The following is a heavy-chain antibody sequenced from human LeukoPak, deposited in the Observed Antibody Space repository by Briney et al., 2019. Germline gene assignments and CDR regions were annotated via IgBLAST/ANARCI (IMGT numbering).Heavy chain of an antibody. CDR3: AKENGVVPAATWFDP. V-gene: IGHV3-11*04. CDR2: IIGSGTTI. D-gene: IGHD2-2*01. Sequence: GGSLRLSCVGSGFTFSDYYMSWIRQAPGKGLEWVSYIIGSGTTIYYADSVKGRFTISRDNAKNSLYLQMNSLRAEDTAVYYCAKENGVVPAATWFDPWGQGTLVTVSS. J-gene: IGHJ5*02. CDR1: GFTFSDYY.